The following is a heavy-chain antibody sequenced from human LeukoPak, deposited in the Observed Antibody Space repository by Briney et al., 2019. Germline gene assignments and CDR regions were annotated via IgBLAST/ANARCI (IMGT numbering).Heavy chain of an antibody. D-gene: IGHD2-15*01. CDR2: IHSDGSST. CDR3: ARDTIPYCSGGSCSRWHY. CDR1: GFTFSSYW. J-gene: IGHJ4*02. V-gene: IGHV3-74*01. Sequence: GGSLRLSCAGSGFTFSSYWMHWVRQAPGKGLVWVSRIHSDGSSTSYADSVKGRFTISRGNAKNTLYLQMNSLRVEDTAVYYCARDTIPYCSGGSCSRWHYWGQGTLVTVSS.